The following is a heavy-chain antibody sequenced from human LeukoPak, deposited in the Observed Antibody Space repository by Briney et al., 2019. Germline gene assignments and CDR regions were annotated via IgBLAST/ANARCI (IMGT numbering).Heavy chain of an antibody. CDR3: ARTTDNYYYYYMDV. D-gene: IGHD4-17*01. J-gene: IGHJ6*03. Sequence: GGSLRLSCAASGFTFSSYSMNWVRQAPGKGLEWVSSISSSSSYIYYADSVKGRFTISRDNAKNSLYLQMNSLRAEDTAVYYCARTTDNYYYYYMDVWGKGTTVTVSS. V-gene: IGHV3-21*01. CDR2: ISSSSSYI. CDR1: GFTFSSYS.